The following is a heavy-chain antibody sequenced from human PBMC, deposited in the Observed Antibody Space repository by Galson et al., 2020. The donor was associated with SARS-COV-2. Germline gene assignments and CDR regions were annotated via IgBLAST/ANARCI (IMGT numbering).Heavy chain of an antibody. CDR1: GYTFTGYY. CDR2: INPNSGGT. V-gene: IGHV1-2*02. J-gene: IGHJ5*02. Sequence: ASVKVSCKASGYTFTGYYMHWVRQAPGQGLEWMGWINPNSGGTNYAQKFQGRVTMTRDTSISTAYMELSRLRSDDTAVYYCARRFQNPDGYYDILTGYLYPNNWFDPWGQGTLVTVSS. CDR3: ARRFQNPDGYYDILTGYLYPNNWFDP. D-gene: IGHD3-9*01.